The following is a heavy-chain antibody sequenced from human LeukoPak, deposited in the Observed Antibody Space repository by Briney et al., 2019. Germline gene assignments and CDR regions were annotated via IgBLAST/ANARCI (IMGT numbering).Heavy chain of an antibody. CDR1: GFTFSTSA. CDR3: AGGDSYGFAS. J-gene: IGHJ4*02. Sequence: GGSLRLFCAASGFTFSTSAMHWVRRAPGKGLEWVAFIKFDGGNKYYADSVKGRFTISRDNSKNTLYLQMNTLRPEDTTVYYCAGGDSYGFASWGQGTLVTVSS. D-gene: IGHD5-18*01. V-gene: IGHV3-30*02. CDR2: IKFDGGNK.